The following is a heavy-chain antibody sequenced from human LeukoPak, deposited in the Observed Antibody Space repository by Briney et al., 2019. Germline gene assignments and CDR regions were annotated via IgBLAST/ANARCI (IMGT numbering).Heavy chain of an antibody. CDR1: GFTFSSYE. V-gene: IGHV3-48*03. J-gene: IGHJ4*02. Sequence: PGGSLRLSCAASGFTFSSYEMNWVRQAPGKGLEWGSYISSSGSTIYYADSVKGRFTISRDKAKNSLYLQMNSLRAEDTAVYYCARGPVVVVAAEYYFDYWGQGTLVTVSS. CDR2: ISSSGSTI. D-gene: IGHD2-15*01. CDR3: ARGPVVVVAAEYYFDY.